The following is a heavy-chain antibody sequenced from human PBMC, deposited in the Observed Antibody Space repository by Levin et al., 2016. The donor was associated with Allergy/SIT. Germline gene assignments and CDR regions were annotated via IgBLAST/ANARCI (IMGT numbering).Heavy chain of an antibody. CDR2: ISSSSSTI. D-gene: IGHD3-9*01. J-gene: IGHJ4*02. CDR1: GFTFSNYA. V-gene: IGHV3-48*01. CDR3: ARDLDDILTGYYLGY. Sequence: GESLKISCAASGFTFSNYAMNWVRQAPGKGLEWVSYISSSSSTIYYADSVKGRFTISRDNAKNSLYLQMNSLRAEDTAVYYCARDLDDILTGYYLGYWGQGTLVTVSS.